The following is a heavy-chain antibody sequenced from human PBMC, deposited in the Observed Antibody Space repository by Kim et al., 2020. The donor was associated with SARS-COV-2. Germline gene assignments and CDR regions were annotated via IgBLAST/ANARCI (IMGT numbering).Heavy chain of an antibody. D-gene: IGHD3-22*01. CDR1: GFTFDDYA. V-gene: IGHV3-43D*03. Sequence: GGSLRLSCAASGFTFDDYAMQWVRQDPGKGLEWVSLIGWDGSSAYYVDSVKGRFTISRDNSKNFLYLEMNRLRHEDTALYYCVTRSSGYRPFDNWGQGTLVTVSP. CDR3: VTRSSGYRPFDN. CDR2: IGWDGSSA. J-gene: IGHJ4*02.